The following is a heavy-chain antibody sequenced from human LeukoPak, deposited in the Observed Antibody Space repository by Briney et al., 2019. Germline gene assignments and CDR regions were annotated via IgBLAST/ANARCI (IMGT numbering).Heavy chain of an antibody. J-gene: IGHJ6*02. Sequence: GGSLRLSCAASGFTFSSYAMSWVRQAPGKGLEWVSIIGAGGSKTYYADSVKGRFTISRDNSKNTLYLQMNSLGAEDTAVYYCAKGIKGSYCNGDCYLTYYYYGLDVWGQGTTVTVSS. CDR1: GFTFSSYA. D-gene: IGHD2-21*02. CDR2: IGAGGSKT. CDR3: AKGIKGSYCNGDCYLTYYYYGLDV. V-gene: IGHV3-23*01.